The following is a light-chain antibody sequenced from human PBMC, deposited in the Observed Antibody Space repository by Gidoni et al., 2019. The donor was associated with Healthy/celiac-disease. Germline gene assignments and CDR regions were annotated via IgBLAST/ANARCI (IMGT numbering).Light chain of an antibody. CDR3: IQYNSYSRT. V-gene: IGKV1-5*01. CDR2: DAS. J-gene: IGKJ1*01. CDR1: QSISSW. Sequence: IQMTQSPSTLSASVGDRVTITRRASQSISSWLAWDQQEPGKAPKLLVYDASNLESGFPSRFGGRGSGTEFSLNISSLQRDEFATTSSIQYNSYSRTFGQGTKGEIK.